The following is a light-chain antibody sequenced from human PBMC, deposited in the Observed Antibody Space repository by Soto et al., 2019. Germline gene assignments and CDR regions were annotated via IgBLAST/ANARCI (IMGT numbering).Light chain of an antibody. CDR2: TAS. CDR3: QQANTFPRS. CDR1: QGISSL. J-gene: IGKJ4*01. Sequence: DIQMTQSPSSVSASVGDRVTITCRASQGISSLLAWYQQKPGKAPNLLIHTASSLQSGVPSRFSGSGSGPDFALTISRLQPEDFATYYCQQANTFPRSFGGGTKVEIK. V-gene: IGKV1-12*01.